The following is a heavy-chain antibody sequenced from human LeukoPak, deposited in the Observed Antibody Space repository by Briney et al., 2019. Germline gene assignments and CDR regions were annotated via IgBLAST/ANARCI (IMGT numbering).Heavy chain of an antibody. Sequence: PGGSLRLSCEASGFTFSSYKMTWVRQAPGKGLEWVASISPSSSYIYYGDSVKGRVTVSRDNAKSSLFLQMSSLRAADTAVYYCARDLTGGEYFDSWGQGALVSVSS. CDR2: ISPSSSYI. CDR3: ARDLTGGEYFDS. V-gene: IGHV3-21*06. CDR1: GFTFSSYK. D-gene: IGHD3-16*01. J-gene: IGHJ4*02.